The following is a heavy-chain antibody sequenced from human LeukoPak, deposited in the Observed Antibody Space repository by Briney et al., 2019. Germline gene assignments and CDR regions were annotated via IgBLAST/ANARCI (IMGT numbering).Heavy chain of an antibody. CDR1: GIPFWRHA. CDR3: AKSLHDSTTFWSEFRGFDV. CDR2: IYGAATAT. J-gene: IGHJ3*01. V-gene: IGHV3-23*01. Sequence: GGSLGLSCTASGIPFWRHAMNWVRQAPGKGLEWVSGIYGAATATYYADSVKGRFTISRDNSKNTLWLQMNSLRAEDTAVYYCAKSLHDSTTFWSEFRGFDVWGQGTMVTVSS. D-gene: IGHD2/OR15-2a*01.